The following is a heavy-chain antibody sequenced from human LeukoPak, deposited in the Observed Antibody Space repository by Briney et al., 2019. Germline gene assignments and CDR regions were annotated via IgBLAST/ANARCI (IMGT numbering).Heavy chain of an antibody. Sequence: ASVKVSCKASGYTFTSYGISWVRQAPGQGLEWMGWISAYNRNTNYAQKLQGRVTMTTDTSTSTAYMALRSLRSDDTAVYYCARDTLHSSSWYNDYFDYWGQGTLVTVSS. D-gene: IGHD6-13*01. V-gene: IGHV1-18*01. J-gene: IGHJ4*02. CDR1: GYTFTSYG. CDR2: ISAYNRNT. CDR3: ARDTLHSSSWYNDYFDY.